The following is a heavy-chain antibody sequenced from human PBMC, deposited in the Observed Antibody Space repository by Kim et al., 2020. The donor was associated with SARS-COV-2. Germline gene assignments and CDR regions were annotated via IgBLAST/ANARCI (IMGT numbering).Heavy chain of an antibody. Sequence: SVKVSCKASGYTFTSYGISWVRQAPGQGLEWMGWISAYNGNTNYAQKLQGRVTMTTDTSTSTAYMELRSLRSDDTAVSYCARDLPSGVATDYYYGMDVWGQGATVPASS. D-gene: IGHD5-12*01. V-gene: IGHV1-18*01. J-gene: IGHJ6*02. CDR3: ARDLPSGVATDYYYGMDV. CDR2: ISAYNGNT. CDR1: GYTFTSYG.